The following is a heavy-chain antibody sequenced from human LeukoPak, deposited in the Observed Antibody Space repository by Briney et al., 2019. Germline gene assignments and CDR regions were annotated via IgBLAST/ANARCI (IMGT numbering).Heavy chain of an antibody. D-gene: IGHD4-17*01. Sequence: GSLRLSCAASGFTFSSYTMSWVRQAPGKGLEWVSTITTSDGNTYYADSVKGRFTISRDNSKNTLYMQINSLRAEDTAVYYCAKHLQTVTTYRRGFDYWGQGTLVTVSS. CDR2: ITTSDGNT. V-gene: IGHV3-23*01. CDR3: AKHLQTVTTYRRGFDY. CDR1: GFTFSSYT. J-gene: IGHJ4*02.